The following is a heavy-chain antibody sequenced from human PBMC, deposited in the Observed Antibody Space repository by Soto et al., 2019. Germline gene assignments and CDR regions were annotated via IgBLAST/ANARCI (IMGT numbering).Heavy chain of an antibody. D-gene: IGHD3-10*01. CDR2: ISPTGEQR. CDR1: RFTFRNYG. CDR3: AKRYGSGSYRDFNAYYGMDI. J-gene: IGHJ6*02. V-gene: IGHV3-23*01. Sequence: GGSLRLSCAASRFTFRNYGMSWVRQGPGKGLEWVSGISPTGEQRFYVDSVKGRFFISRDNSQNTLSLEMSNLRADDTAVYYCAKRYGSGSYRDFNAYYGMDIWGQGTSVTVSS.